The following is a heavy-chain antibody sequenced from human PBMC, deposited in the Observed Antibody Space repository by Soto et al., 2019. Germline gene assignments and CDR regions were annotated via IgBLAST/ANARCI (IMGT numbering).Heavy chain of an antibody. D-gene: IGHD3-22*01. CDR3: ARLVYDSRLNYLYFDH. CDR1: GVSISSGNW. V-gene: IGHV4-4*02. J-gene: IGHJ4*02. Sequence: SETLSLTCDVSGVSISSGNWWGWVRQPPGKGLEWIAEVYNDGSANYHPSLESRATISVDRSKNQFSLRLSSVTAADTGKYYCARLVYDSRLNYLYFDHWGQGTLVTVSS. CDR2: VYNDGSA.